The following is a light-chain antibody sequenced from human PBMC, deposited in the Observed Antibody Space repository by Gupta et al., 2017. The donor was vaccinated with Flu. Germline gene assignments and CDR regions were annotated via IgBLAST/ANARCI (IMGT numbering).Light chain of an antibody. CDR2: DVS. CDR1: SSDVGGYNY. J-gene: IGLJ3*02. CDR3: CSYAGSYTLWV. Sequence: RAVTISCTGTSSDVGGYNYVSWYQQHPGKAPTLMIYDVSKRPSGVPDRFSGSKSGNTASLTISGLQAEDEADYYCCSYAGSYTLWVFGGGTKLTVL. V-gene: IGLV2-11*01.